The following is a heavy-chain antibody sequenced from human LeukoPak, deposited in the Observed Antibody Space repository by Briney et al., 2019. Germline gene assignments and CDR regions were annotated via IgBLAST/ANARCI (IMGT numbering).Heavy chain of an antibody. CDR1: GFTFSSYS. J-gene: IGHJ3*02. CDR2: ISSSSSTI. V-gene: IGHV3-48*01. CDR3: AREQPPTYYYDTDPDAFDI. Sequence: PGGSLRLSCAASGFTFSSYSMNWVRQAPGKGLEWVSYISSSSSTIYYADSVKGRFTISRDNAKNSLYLQMNSLRAEDTAVYYCAREQPPTYYYDTDPDAFDIWGQGTMVTVSS. D-gene: IGHD3-22*01.